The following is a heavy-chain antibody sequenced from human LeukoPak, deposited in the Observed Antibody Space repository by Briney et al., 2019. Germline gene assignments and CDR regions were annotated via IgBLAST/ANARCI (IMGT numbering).Heavy chain of an antibody. CDR1: GYTFTSYG. V-gene: IGHV1-18*01. J-gene: IGHJ3*01. Sequence: ASATVSCKASGYTFTSYGISWGPQAPGQGLEWMGWISAYNGNTNYAQKLQGRVTMTTDTAIRTAYMELKWLKSDDTAVYYCARDGVAGPSDAFDLWGQGTMVTVSS. CDR3: ARDGVAGPSDAFDL. D-gene: IGHD6-19*01. CDR2: ISAYNGNT.